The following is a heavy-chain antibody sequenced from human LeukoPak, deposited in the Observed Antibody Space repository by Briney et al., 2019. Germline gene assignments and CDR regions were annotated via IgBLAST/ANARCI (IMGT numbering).Heavy chain of an antibody. V-gene: IGHV4-34*01. J-gene: IGHJ6*02. CDR3: ARAHFYGSGSYYSKYYYYGMDV. Sequence: SETLSLTCAVYGGSFSGYYWSWIRQPPGKGLEWIGEINHSGSTNYNPSLKSRVTISVDTSKNQSSLKLSSVTAADTAVYYCARAHFYGSGSYYSKYYYYGMDVWGQGTTVTVSS. CDR2: INHSGST. CDR1: GGSFSGYY. D-gene: IGHD3-10*01.